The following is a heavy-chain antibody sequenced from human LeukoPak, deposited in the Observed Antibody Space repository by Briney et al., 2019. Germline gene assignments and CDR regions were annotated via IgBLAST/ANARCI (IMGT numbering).Heavy chain of an antibody. CDR2: IKQDGSEK. J-gene: IGHJ4*02. D-gene: IGHD3-10*01. CDR3: ARVAGSGSYYTGLFDY. Sequence: QPGGSLRLSCAASGFTFSSYWMSWVRQAPGKGLEWVANIKQDGSEKYYVDSVKGRFTISRDNAKNSLYLQMNNLRAEDTAVYYCARVAGSGSYYTGLFDYWGQGTLVTVSS. CDR1: GFTFSSYW. V-gene: IGHV3-7*01.